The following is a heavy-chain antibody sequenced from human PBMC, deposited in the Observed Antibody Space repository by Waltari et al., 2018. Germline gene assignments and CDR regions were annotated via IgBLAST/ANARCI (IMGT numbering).Heavy chain of an antibody. CDR2: TYYRSKWYN. CDR3: ARGPLSLGAVAGTLDY. J-gene: IGHJ4*02. Sequence: QVQLQQSGPGLVKPSQTLSLTCAISGDSVSSNSAAWTWIRQSPSGGLEWLGRTYYRSKWYNDYAVSVKSRITINPDTSKNQFSLQLNSVTPEDTAVYYCARGPLSLGAVAGTLDYWGQGTLVTVSS. V-gene: IGHV6-1*01. CDR1: GDSVSSNSAA. D-gene: IGHD6-19*01.